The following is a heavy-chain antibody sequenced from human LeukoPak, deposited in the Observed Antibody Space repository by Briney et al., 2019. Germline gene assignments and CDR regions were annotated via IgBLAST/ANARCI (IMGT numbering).Heavy chain of an antibody. J-gene: IGHJ4*02. D-gene: IGHD2-15*01. CDR2: INPSGGST. Sequence: GASVKVSCKASGYTFTSYYMHWVRQAPGQGLEWMGIINPSGGSTSYAQKFQGRVTMTTDTSTNTAYMELRSLRSDDTAVYYCARDLGQYELLLPLDFWGQGTLVTVSS. CDR1: GYTFTSYY. CDR3: ARDLGQYELLLPLDF. V-gene: IGHV1-46*01.